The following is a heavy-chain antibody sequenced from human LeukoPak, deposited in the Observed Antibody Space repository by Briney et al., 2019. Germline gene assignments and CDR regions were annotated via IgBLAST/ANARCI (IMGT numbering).Heavy chain of an antibody. CDR2: INPNSGGT. Sequence: GASVKVSCKASGYTFTGYYMHWVRQAPGQGLEWMGRINPNSGGTNYAQKFQGRVTMTRDPALSTAYMELSRLRSDDTAVYYCAIRGEGSSWSGYGDYWGQGTLVTVSS. V-gene: IGHV1-2*06. D-gene: IGHD6-13*01. CDR1: GYTFTGYY. J-gene: IGHJ4*02. CDR3: AIRGEGSSWSGYGDY.